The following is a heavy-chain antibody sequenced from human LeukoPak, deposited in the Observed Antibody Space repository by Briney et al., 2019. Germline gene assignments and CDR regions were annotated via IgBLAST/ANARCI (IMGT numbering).Heavy chain of an antibody. CDR3: ARDASLGGDAFDI. CDR1: GGTFSSYA. J-gene: IGHJ3*02. D-gene: IGHD3-16*01. CDR2: IIPIFGTA. Sequence: GASVKVSCKASGGTFSSYAISWVRQAPGQGLEWMGGIIPIFGTANYAQKFQGRVTITADKSTSTAYMELSSLRSEDTAVYYCARDASLGGDAFDIWGQGTMVTVSS. V-gene: IGHV1-69*06.